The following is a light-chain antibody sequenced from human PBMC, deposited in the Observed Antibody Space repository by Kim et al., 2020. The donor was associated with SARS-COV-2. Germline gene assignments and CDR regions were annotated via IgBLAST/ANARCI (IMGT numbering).Light chain of an antibody. CDR1: RMVITN. V-gene: IGKV3-15*01. CDR3: QQYDNCPPYT. Sequence: VAPGERAALSCRASRMVITNLSWYHQHPAQAPTLLINGAATRATDIPAMFSGSGSATEFTLIISSLQSEDIAVYYCQQYDNCPPYTFGQGTKLEI. CDR2: GAA. J-gene: IGKJ2*01.